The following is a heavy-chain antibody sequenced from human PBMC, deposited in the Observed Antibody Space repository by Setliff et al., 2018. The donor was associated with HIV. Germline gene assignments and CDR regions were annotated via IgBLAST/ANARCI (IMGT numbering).Heavy chain of an antibody. Sequence: PGESLKISCVVSGYVFSDYWIAWVRQTPGKGLEWMGLVYPAHSNTIYSPSFQHQVTISADKSFSTAFLQWSDVKASDSGIYFCARLGGSFGIPHFDFWGQGTPVTVSS. V-gene: IGHV5-51*01. CDR1: GYVFSDYW. CDR2: VYPAHSNT. CDR3: ARLGGSFGIPHFDF. D-gene: IGHD3-3*02. J-gene: IGHJ4*02.